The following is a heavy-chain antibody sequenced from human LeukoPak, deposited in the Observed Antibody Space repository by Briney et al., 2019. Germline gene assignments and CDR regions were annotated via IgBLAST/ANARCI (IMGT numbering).Heavy chain of an antibody. CDR2: INPNSGGT. D-gene: IGHD3-22*01. CDR1: GYTFTGYY. CDR3: VRDVTSDST. Sequence: ASVKVSRKASGYTFTGYYMHWVRQAPGQGLEWMGWINPNSGGTNYAQKFQGRVTMTRDTSISTAYMELSRLRSDDTAVYYCVRDVTSDSTWGQGTLVTVSS. V-gene: IGHV1-2*02. J-gene: IGHJ5*02.